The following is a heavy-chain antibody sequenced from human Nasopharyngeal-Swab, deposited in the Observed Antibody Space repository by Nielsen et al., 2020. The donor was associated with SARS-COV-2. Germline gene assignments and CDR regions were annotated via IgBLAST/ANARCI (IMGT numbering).Heavy chain of an antibody. D-gene: IGHD2-15*01. V-gene: IGHV3-21*01. J-gene: IGHJ2*01. Sequence: GESLKISCAASGFTFSSYSMNWVRRAPGKGLEWVSSISSSSSYIYYADSVKGRFTISRDNAKNSLYLQMNSLRAEDTAVYYCARGARGFLLWYFDLWGRGTLVTVSS. CDR2: ISSSSSYI. CDR1: GFTFSSYS. CDR3: ARGARGFLLWYFDL.